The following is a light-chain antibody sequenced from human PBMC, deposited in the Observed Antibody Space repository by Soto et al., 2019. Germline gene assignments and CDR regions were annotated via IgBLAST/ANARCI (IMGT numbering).Light chain of an antibody. CDR3: SSFTSTITLV. V-gene: IGLV2-14*01. J-gene: IGLJ2*01. CDR2: QVS. Sequence: QSALTQPASVSGSPGQSITISCTGTTSDIGGYNFVSWYQHHPGKAPQLMIYQVSNRPSGVSNCFSGSKSGNTASLTISGLQAEDEADYYCSSFTSTITLVFGGGTKLTVL. CDR1: TSDIGGYNF.